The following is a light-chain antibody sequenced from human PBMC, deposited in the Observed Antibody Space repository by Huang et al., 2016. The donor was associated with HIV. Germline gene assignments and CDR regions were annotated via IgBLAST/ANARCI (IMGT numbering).Light chain of an antibody. CDR2: GAS. Sequence: EIVLTQSPGTLPLSPGERATLSCRASQSVSSDVAWYQQKPGQAPRLLIYGASTRATGIPDRFSGSGSGTDFTLTISRLEPEDFAVYYCQQSDTSPQTFGQGTKLEIK. CDR3: QQSDTSPQT. CDR1: QSVSSD. J-gene: IGKJ2*01. V-gene: IGKV3-20*01.